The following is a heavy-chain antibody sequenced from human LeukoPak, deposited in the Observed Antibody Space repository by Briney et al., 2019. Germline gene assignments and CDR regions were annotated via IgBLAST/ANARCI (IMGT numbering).Heavy chain of an antibody. CDR3: ARGGSTWIQLWYDAFDI. CDR1: GGSISSSNW. V-gene: IGHV4-4*02. Sequence: PSETLSLTCAVSGGSISSSNWRSWVRQPPGRGLEWIGDIYHSGSTNYNPSLKSRVTVSVDKSKNQFSLKLSSVTAADTAVYYCARGGSTWIQLWYDAFDIWGQGTMVTVSS. D-gene: IGHD5-18*01. CDR2: IYHSGST. J-gene: IGHJ3*02.